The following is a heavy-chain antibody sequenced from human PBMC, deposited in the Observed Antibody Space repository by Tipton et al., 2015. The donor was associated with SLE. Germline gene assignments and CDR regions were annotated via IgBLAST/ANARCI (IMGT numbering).Heavy chain of an antibody. V-gene: IGHV4-59*01. D-gene: IGHD7-27*01. J-gene: IGHJ4*02. CDR1: GGSIDTAY. CDR3: ARDEALGYSDS. Sequence: TLSLTCTVSGGSIDTAYWSWIRQPPGKGLEWIGYIFYSGSTDYNPSLKSRVTMSIDTSKSQFSLKLSSVTAADTAVYYCARDEALGYSDSGGLGSLFTVSS. CDR2: IFYSGST.